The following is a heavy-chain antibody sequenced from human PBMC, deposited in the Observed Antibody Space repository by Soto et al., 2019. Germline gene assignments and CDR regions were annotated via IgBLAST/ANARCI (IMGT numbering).Heavy chain of an antibody. D-gene: IGHD3-10*01. CDR1: GFTFSSYA. CDR3: ARGNIGRGHYNHGMDV. J-gene: IGHJ6*02. CDR2: ISGSGGSI. V-gene: IGHV3-23*01. Sequence: GSLRLSCAASGFTFSSYAMSWVRQAPGKGLEWVSAISGSGGSIYYANSVKGRFTISRDNSKNTLYLQMNSLRAEDTAVYYCARGNIGRGHYNHGMDVWGQGTTVTVSS.